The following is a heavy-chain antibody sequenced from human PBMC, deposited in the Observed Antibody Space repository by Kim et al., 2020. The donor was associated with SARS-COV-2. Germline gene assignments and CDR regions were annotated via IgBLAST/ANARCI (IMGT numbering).Heavy chain of an antibody. V-gene: IGHV3-23*01. CDR3: ANFLRERPTNTYCGGDCYYHNFDY. CDR2: ISGSGGST. CDR1: GFTFSSYA. D-gene: IGHD2-21*02. Sequence: GGSLRLSCAASGFTFSSYAMSWVRQAPGKGLEWVSAISGSGGSTYYADSVKGRFTISRDNSKNTLYLQMNSLRAEDTAVYYCANFLRERPTNTYCGGDCYYHNFDYWGQGTLVTVSS. J-gene: IGHJ4*02.